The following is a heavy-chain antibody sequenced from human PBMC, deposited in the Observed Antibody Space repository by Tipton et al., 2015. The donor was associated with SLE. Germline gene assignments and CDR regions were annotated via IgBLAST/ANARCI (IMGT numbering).Heavy chain of an antibody. CDR2: IGWNSGYI. V-gene: IGHV3-9*01. CDR3: AREMIATGGDAAEI. J-gene: IGHJ3*02. CDR1: GFTFDDYA. D-gene: IGHD2-21*01. Sequence: SLRLSCAASGFTFDDYAMHWVRQAPGKGLEWVSGIGWNSGYIGYADSVEGRFTISRDNAKNSLYLQMNSLRAEDTAVYYCAREMIATGGDAAEIWGQGTLVTVSS.